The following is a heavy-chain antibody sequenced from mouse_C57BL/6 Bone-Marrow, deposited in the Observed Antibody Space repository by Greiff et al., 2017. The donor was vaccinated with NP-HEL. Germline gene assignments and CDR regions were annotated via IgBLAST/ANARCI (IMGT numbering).Heavy chain of an antibody. V-gene: IGHV5-4*01. CDR2: ISDGGSYT. J-gene: IGHJ3*01. Sequence: DVHLVESGGGLVKPGGSLKLSCAASGFTFSSYAMSWVRQTPEKRLEWVATISDGGSYTYYPDNVKGRFTISRDNAKNNLYLQMSHLKSEDTAMYYCAREYPWFAYWGQGTLVTVSA. D-gene: IGHD5-1-1*01. CDR3: AREYPWFAY. CDR1: GFTFSSYA.